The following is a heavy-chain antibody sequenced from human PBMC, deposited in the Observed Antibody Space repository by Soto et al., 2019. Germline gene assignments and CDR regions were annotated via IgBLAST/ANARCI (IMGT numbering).Heavy chain of an antibody. CDR2: ISYDGSNK. CDR3: AKDRLSYALNPYYAYGMDV. D-gene: IGHD3-16*01. J-gene: IGHJ6*02. Sequence: GGSLKLSCAASGFTLSIYVMPWFRQAPGKGLEWVAVISYDGSNKYYADSVKGRFTISRDNSKNTLYLQMNSLRAEDTAVYYCAKDRLSYALNPYYAYGMDVSAQGTTVTVSS. V-gene: IGHV3-30*18. CDR1: GFTLSIYV.